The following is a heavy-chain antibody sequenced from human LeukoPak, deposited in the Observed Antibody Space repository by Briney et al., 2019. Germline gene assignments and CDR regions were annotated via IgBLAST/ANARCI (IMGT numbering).Heavy chain of an antibody. Sequence: GGSLRLSCAASGFTFSSYWMHWVREAPGKGLGWVSRIKSDGSSTDYADSVKGRFTISRDNAKNTLYLQMNGLRAEDTAVYYCATRYSGSDYPGWPFDYWGQGTLVTVSS. V-gene: IGHV3-74*01. J-gene: IGHJ4*02. CDR2: IKSDGSST. CDR1: GFTFSSYW. CDR3: ATRYSGSDYPGWPFDY. D-gene: IGHD1-26*01.